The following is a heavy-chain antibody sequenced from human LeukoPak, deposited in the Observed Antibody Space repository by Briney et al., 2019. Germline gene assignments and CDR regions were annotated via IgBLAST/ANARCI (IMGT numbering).Heavy chain of an antibody. Sequence: SETLSFTCTVSGGSISSYYWSWIWQPPGKGLEWIGYIYYSGSTNYNPSLKSRVTISVDTSKDQFSLKLSSVTAADTAVYYCARLVDWFDPWGQGTLVTVSS. J-gene: IGHJ5*02. CDR1: GGSISSYY. V-gene: IGHV4-59*08. CDR2: IYYSGST. CDR3: ARLVDWFDP.